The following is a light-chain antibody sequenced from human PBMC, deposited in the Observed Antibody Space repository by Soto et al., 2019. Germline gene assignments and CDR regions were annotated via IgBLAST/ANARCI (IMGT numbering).Light chain of an antibody. Sequence: QSVLTQPPSVSGAPVQRVTISRTGSSSNIGATYDVQWYQQLPGTAPKLLIYGNSNRPSGVPDRFSGSKSGTSASLAITGLQADDEADYYCQSYDSSLSAHYVFGTGTKVTVL. J-gene: IGLJ1*01. CDR2: GNS. V-gene: IGLV1-40*01. CDR1: SSNIGATYD. CDR3: QSYDSSLSAHYV.